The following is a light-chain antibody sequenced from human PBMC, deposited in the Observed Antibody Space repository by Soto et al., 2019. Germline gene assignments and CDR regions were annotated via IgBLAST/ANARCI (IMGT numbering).Light chain of an antibody. CDR1: SSDVGGYNY. Sequence: QSALTQPASVSGSPGQSITISCTGTSSDVGGYNYVSWHQQHPGKAPKLMIYDVSNRPSGVSNRFSGSKSGNTASLTISGLQAEDEADYYCSSYISSSTVVFGGGTKLTVL. V-gene: IGLV2-14*03. J-gene: IGLJ2*01. CDR2: DVS. CDR3: SSYISSSTVV.